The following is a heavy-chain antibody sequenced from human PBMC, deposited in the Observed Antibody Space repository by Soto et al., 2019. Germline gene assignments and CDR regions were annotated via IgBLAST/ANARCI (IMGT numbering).Heavy chain of an antibody. CDR3: ARDTGLAPAVWGY. CDR1: GDSIRGGGHY. Sequence: QVQLQESGPGLVKPSQTLSLTCSVSGDSIRGGGHYWNWIRQFPGKGLEWIGYVYHSGSPPYNPSLRGRPTISIDTSKNRFSLRLISVTAADTALYYCARDTGLAPAVWGYWGHGTQVTVSS. J-gene: IGHJ4*03. V-gene: IGHV4-31*03. CDR2: VYHSGSP. D-gene: IGHD7-27*01.